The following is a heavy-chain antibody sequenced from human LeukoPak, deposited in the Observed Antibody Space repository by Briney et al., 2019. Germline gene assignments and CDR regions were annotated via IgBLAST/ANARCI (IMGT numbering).Heavy chain of an antibody. Sequence: SETLSLTCTVSGGSISSYYWSWIRQPPGKGLEWIGYIYYSGSTNYNPSLKSRVTISVDTSKNQFSLKLSSVTAADTAVYHCARRTGTSKPYNWFDPWGQGTLVTVSS. CDR2: IYYSGST. J-gene: IGHJ5*02. CDR1: GGSISSYY. D-gene: IGHD1-1*01. V-gene: IGHV4-59*01. CDR3: ARRTGTSKPYNWFDP.